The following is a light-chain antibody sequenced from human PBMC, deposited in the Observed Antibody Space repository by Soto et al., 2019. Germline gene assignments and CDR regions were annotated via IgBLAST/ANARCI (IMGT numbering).Light chain of an antibody. CDR1: QTVSSRD. CDR3: QHYNHWLWT. V-gene: IGKV3-15*01. J-gene: IGKJ1*01. Sequence: EIVLTQSPGTLSLSPGERATLSCRASQTVSSRDLAWYQQKPGQAPRLIIYGASTRATGIPARFSGSGSGTEFTLTISSLQSEDAAVYYCQHYNHWLWTFGQGTKVDIK. CDR2: GAS.